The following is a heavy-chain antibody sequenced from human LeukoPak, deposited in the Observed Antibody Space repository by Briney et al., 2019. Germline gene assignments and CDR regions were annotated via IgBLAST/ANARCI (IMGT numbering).Heavy chain of an antibody. J-gene: IGHJ4*02. D-gene: IGHD3-10*01. V-gene: IGHV4-4*07. CDR2: IYTSGST. Sequence: SETLSLTCTVSGGSISSYYWSWIRQPAGKGLEWIGRIYTSGSTNYNPSLKSRVTISVDTSKNQFSLKLSSVTAADTAVYYCARVLLWFGELRFDYWGQGTLVTVSS. CDR1: GGSISSYY. CDR3: ARVLLWFGELRFDY.